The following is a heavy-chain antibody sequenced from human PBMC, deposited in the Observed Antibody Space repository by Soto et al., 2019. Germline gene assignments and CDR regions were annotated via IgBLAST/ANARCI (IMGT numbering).Heavy chain of an antibody. J-gene: IGHJ5*02. V-gene: IGHV4-59*08. CDR1: GGSISSYY. CDR3: ARQEVYYYYGSGSYVPSFAWFDP. Sequence: QVQLQESGPGLVKPSETLSLTCTVSGGSISSYYWSWIRQPPGKGLEWIGYIYYSGSTNYNPSLQSRATIAEATSTNHFSLKLSSVTAADPAVYYCARQEVYYYYGSGSYVPSFAWFDPWGQGTLVTVSS. D-gene: IGHD3-10*01. CDR2: IYYSGST.